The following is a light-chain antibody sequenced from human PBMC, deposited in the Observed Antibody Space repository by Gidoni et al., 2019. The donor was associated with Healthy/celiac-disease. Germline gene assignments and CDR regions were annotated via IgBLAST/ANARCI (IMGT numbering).Light chain of an antibody. Sequence: DIQLTQSPSFLSASVGDRVTITCRASQGISSYLAWYQQKPGKAPQLLIYAASTLQSGVPSRFSGSGSGTVFSLTISRLQPDDFATYYCQHLNSYPFTFGPGTKVDIK. CDR2: AAS. V-gene: IGKV1-9*01. CDR3: QHLNSYPFT. CDR1: QGISSY. J-gene: IGKJ3*01.